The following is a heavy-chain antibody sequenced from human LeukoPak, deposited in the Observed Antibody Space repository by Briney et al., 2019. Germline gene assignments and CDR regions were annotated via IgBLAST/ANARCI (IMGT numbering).Heavy chain of an antibody. D-gene: IGHD3-10*01. CDR2: INPNSGGT. J-gene: IGHJ5*02. CDR3: ARDFRMSGFGELMFDP. V-gene: IGHV1-2*02. Sequence: ASVKVSCKASGYTFTGYYMHWVRQAPGQGLEWMGWINPNSGGTNYAQKFQGRVTMTRDTSISTAYMELSRLRSDDTAVYYCARDFRMSGFGELMFDPWGQGTLVTVSS. CDR1: GYTFTGYY.